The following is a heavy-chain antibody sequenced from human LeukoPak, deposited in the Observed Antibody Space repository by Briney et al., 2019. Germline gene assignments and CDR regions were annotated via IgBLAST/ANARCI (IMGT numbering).Heavy chain of an antibody. J-gene: IGHJ3*02. Sequence: GGSLRLSCAASGFTFSSYAMSWVRQAPGKGLEWVSAISGSGGSTYYADSVKGRFTISRDNSKNTLYLQMNSLRAEDTAVYYCAKVTKSYYNVIGGAFDIWGQGTMVTVSS. D-gene: IGHD3-10*01. CDR1: GFTFSSYA. CDR3: AKVTKSYYNVIGGAFDI. V-gene: IGHV3-23*01. CDR2: ISGSGGST.